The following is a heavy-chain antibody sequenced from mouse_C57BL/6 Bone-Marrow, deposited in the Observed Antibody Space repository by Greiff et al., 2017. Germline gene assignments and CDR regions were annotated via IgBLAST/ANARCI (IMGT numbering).Heavy chain of an antibody. J-gene: IGHJ1*03. V-gene: IGHV1-59*01. CDR2: IDPSDSYT. D-gene: IGHD1-1*01. CDR1: GYTFTSYW. CDR3: ASTSYYYGSSRGYGDV. Sequence: QVQLQQPGAELVRPGTSVKLSCKASGYTFTSYWMHWVKQRPGQGLEWIGVIDPSDSYTNYNQKFKGKATLTVDTSSSTAYVQLSSLTSEDSAVYYCASTSYYYGSSRGYGDVWGTGTTVTVSA.